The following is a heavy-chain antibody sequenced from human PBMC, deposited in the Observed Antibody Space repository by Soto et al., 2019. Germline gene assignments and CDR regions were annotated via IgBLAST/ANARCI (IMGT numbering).Heavy chain of an antibody. CDR2: IYSGDVT. Sequence: PGGSLRLSCAASGFSVGDNCMSWVRQAPGKGLEWVSLIYSGDVTKYADSVKGRFTISRDTSKNTLYLQMNSLRAEDTAVYYCAHPRGYGVFDAYDIWGQGTMVTVSS. J-gene: IGHJ3*02. CDR3: AHPRGYGVFDAYDI. V-gene: IGHV3-53*01. D-gene: IGHD4-17*01. CDR1: GFSVGDNC.